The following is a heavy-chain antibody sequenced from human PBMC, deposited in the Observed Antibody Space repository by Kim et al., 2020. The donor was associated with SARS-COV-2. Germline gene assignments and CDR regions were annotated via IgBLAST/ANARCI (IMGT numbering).Heavy chain of an antibody. Sequence: GGSLRLSCAASGFTFSSYGMHWVRQAPGKGLEWVAVISYDGSNKYYADSVKGRFTISRDNSKNTLYLQMNSLRAEDTAVYYCAKDTTSFGMVDYWGQGTLVTVSS. CDR1: GFTFSSYG. CDR2: ISYDGSNK. D-gene: IGHD3-10*01. J-gene: IGHJ4*02. V-gene: IGHV3-30*18. CDR3: AKDTTSFGMVDY.